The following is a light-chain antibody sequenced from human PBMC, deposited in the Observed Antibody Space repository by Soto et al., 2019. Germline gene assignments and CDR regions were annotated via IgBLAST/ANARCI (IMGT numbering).Light chain of an antibody. J-gene: IGKJ4*01. Sequence: EIVLTQSPATLCLSPGQRATPSCSASQTVSGNSVAWYQQKPGQAPRLLIYGASTRATGFPARFSGSGSGTEFTLTISSLQSEDFAVYYCQQYNNWPLTFGGGTKVDI. CDR2: GAS. CDR3: QQYNNWPLT. CDR1: QTVSGN. V-gene: IGKV3-15*01.